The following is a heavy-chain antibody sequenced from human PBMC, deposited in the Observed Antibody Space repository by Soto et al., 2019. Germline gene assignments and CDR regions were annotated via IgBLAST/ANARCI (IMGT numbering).Heavy chain of an antibody. CDR2: VTPWVEMA. CDR1: RGTLTYNT. J-gene: IGHJ4*02. CDR3: ATNYGSGSTHFDS. Sequence: QVQLVQSGAEVKKPGSSVKVSCTASRGTLTYNTISWVRQAPGQGRECLGRVTPWVEMASYAQKFQGRAPXTXDXXTSTVYMVLNNLRSEDTAVYYCATNYGSGSTHFDSWGQGTLVTVSS. V-gene: IGHV1-69*02. D-gene: IGHD3-10*01.